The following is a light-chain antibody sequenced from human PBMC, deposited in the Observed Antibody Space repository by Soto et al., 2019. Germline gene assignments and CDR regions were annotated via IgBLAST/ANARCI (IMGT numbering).Light chain of an antibody. J-gene: IGLJ1*01. CDR3: SSYAGTPFV. CDR1: SSDVGRYNY. Sequence: QSALTQPPSASGSPGQSLTISCTGTSSDVGRYNYVSWYQQHPGKAPKLMISEVNKRASGVPDRFSGSKSGNTASLTVSGLQAEDEADYYCSSYAGTPFVFGTVTKVTVL. CDR2: EVN. V-gene: IGLV2-8*01.